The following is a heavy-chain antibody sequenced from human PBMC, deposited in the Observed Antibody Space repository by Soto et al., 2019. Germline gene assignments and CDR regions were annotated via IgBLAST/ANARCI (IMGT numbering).Heavy chain of an antibody. CDR3: ARTAARGETAMVLDY. CDR1: GGSISSSSYY. V-gene: IGHV4-39*01. J-gene: IGHJ4*02. D-gene: IGHD5-18*01. CDR2: IYYSGST. Sequence: PSETLSLTCTVSGGSISSSSYYWGWIRQPPGKGLEWIGSIYYSGSTYYNPSLKSRVTISVDTSKNQFSLKLSSVTAADTAVYYCARTAARGETAMVLDYWGQGTLVTVSS.